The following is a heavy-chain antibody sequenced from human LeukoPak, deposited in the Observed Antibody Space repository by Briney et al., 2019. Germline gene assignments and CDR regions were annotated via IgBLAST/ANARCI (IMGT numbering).Heavy chain of an antibody. Sequence: ASVKVSCKASGYTFTSYAMNWVREAPGQGLEWMGWINTNTGNPTYAQGLTGRFVFSLDTSVSTAYLQISSLKAEDTAVYYCASNPADYYDSSGYYSDYFDYWGQGTPVTVSS. CDR3: ASNPADYYDSSGYYSDYFDY. CDR2: INTNTGNP. V-gene: IGHV7-4-1*02. D-gene: IGHD3-22*01. CDR1: GYTFTSYA. J-gene: IGHJ4*02.